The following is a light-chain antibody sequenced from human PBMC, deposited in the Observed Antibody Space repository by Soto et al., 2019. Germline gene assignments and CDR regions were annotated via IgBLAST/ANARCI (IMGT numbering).Light chain of an antibody. CDR2: LNSDGSH. CDR1: SGHSSYA. J-gene: IGLJ2*01. Sequence: QLVLTQSPSASASLGASVKLTCTLSSGHSSYAIAWHQQQPEKGPRYLMKLNSDGSHSKGDGIPDRFSGSSSGAERYLTSSGLQSEDEADYDCQTWGTGIHVFGGGTKLTVL. CDR3: QTWGTGIHV. V-gene: IGLV4-69*01.